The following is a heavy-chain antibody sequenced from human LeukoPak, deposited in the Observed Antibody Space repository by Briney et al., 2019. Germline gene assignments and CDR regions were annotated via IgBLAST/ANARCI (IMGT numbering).Heavy chain of an antibody. V-gene: IGHV4-4*07. CDR1: GDSISTYY. J-gene: IGHJ4*02. CDR2: IYTSGST. D-gene: IGHD2-15*01. Sequence: SETLSLTCTVSGDSISTYYWSWIRQPAGEGLEWIGRIYTSGSTSYNPSLKSRVTMSPDTSKNQFSLRLTSVTAADTAVYYCARKAKVATYFDYWGQGILVTVSS. CDR3: ARKAKVATYFDY.